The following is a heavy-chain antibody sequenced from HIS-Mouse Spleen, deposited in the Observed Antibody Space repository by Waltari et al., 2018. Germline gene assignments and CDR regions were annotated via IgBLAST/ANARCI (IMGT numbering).Heavy chain of an antibody. V-gene: IGHV3-53*01. D-gene: IGHD6-13*01. CDR3: ARGGLAAAGWYFDL. Sequence: EVQLVESGGGLIQPGGSLRLSCAASGFTVSSNYMSWVRQAPGKGLEWVSVIYSGGSTYYADSGKGRFTISRDNSKNTLYLQMNSLRAEDTAVYYCARGGLAAAGWYFDLWGRGTLVTVSS. CDR2: IYSGGST. J-gene: IGHJ2*01. CDR1: GFTVSSNY.